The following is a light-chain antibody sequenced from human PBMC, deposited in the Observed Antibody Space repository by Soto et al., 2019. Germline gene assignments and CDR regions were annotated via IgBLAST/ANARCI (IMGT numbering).Light chain of an antibody. V-gene: IGKV3-15*01. J-gene: IGKJ1*01. CDR3: QQYNNWPPTWT. CDR1: QSVRSN. Sequence: ERVITQSPATLSVSPGERATLSCRASQSVRSNLAWYQQKPGQAPRLLIYGASTRATGIPATFSGSGSGTEFTLTISSLQSEDFAVYYCQQYNNWPPTWTFGQGTKVDIK. CDR2: GAS.